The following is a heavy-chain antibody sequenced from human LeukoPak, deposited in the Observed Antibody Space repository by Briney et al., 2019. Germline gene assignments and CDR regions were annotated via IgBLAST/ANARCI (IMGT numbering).Heavy chain of an antibody. CDR3: ASTYGSGSYWDYYYYYMDV. CDR1: GGSISSYY. Sequence: SETLSLTCTVSGGSISSYYWSWIRQPPGKGLEWIGYIYYSGSTNYNPSLKSRVTISVDTSKNQFSLKLSSVTAADTAVYYCASTYGSGSYWDYYYYYMDVWGKGTTVTVSS. CDR2: IYYSGST. V-gene: IGHV4-59*01. J-gene: IGHJ6*03. D-gene: IGHD3-10*01.